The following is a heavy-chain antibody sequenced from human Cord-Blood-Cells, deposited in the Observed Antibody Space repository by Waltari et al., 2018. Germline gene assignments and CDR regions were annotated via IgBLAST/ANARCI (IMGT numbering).Heavy chain of an antibody. CDR2: INHSGST. CDR3: ARGGNVVVPAAIEEIDY. V-gene: IGHV4-34*01. J-gene: IGHJ4*02. Sequence: QVQLQQWGAGLWTPSETLSLTCAVDSGSFSGYDWASIRQPPGQGLEWIGEINHSGSTNYNPSLKSRVTISVDTSKNQFSLKLSSVTAADTAVYYCARGGNVVVPAAIEEIDYWGQGTLVTVSS. CDR1: SGSFSGYD. D-gene: IGHD2-2*01.